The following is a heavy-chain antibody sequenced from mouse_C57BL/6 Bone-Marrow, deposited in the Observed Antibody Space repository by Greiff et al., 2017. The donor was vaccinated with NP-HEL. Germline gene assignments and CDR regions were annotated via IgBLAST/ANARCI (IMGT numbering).Heavy chain of an antibody. CDR3: AKGSSYDWYFDV. CDR1: GFSLTSYG. CDR2: IWRGGST. J-gene: IGHJ1*03. D-gene: IGHD1-1*01. V-gene: IGHV2-5*01. Sequence: QVQLQQSGPGLVQPSQSLSITCTASGFSLTSYGVHWVRQSPGTGLEWLGVIWRGGSTDYNAAFMSRLSITKDNSKSQVFFKMNSLQADDTAIYYCAKGSSYDWYFDVWGTGTTVTVSS.